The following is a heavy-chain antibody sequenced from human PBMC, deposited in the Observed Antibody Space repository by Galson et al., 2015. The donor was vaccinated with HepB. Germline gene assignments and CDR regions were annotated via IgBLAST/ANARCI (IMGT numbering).Heavy chain of an antibody. Sequence: SLRLSCAASGFIFSDYAMHWVRQAPGKGLEWVAVISYNGGIKFDADSVKGRFTISKDNSKNTLFLQMDNLRSDDTGVYYCARGDDYSKYHYYRMDVWGQGTTVIVSS. CDR3: ARGDDYSKYHYYRMDV. CDR1: GFIFSDYA. V-gene: IGHV3-30-3*01. J-gene: IGHJ6*02. D-gene: IGHD4-11*01. CDR2: ISYNGGIK.